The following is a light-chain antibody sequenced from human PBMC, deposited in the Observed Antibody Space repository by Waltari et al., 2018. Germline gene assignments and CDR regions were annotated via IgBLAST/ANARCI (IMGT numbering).Light chain of an antibody. V-gene: IGKV4-1*01. J-gene: IGKJ1*01. CDR1: QSVFSTSHKKNF. Sequence: IVMTPSPDSLGVSMAERAATTCKSRQSVFSTSHKKNFLAWYQQKPGKPPKLLISWASTRESGVPDRFSGSGSGTDFTLTISSLQAEDVAVYYCQQYYTSLWTFGQGTKVEIK. CDR2: WAS. CDR3: QQYYTSLWT.